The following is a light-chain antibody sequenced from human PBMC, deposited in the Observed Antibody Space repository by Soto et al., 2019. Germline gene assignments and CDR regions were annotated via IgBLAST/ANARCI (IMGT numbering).Light chain of an antibody. J-gene: IGKJ3*01. CDR1: QNINRW. CDR3: QQYDGN. V-gene: IGKV1-5*01. CDR2: DAS. Sequence: DIQMTQSPSTLAASVGDRVTITCRASQNINRWLAWYQQKPGKAPKVLIYDASSLQSGVPSRFSGSGSGTEFTLTITSLHPDDFGTYYCQQYDGNFGPGTKVEFK.